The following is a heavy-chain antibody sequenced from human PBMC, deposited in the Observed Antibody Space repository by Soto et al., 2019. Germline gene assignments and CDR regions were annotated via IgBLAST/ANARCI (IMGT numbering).Heavy chain of an antibody. J-gene: IGHJ6*02. V-gene: IGHV1-46*01. D-gene: IGHD6-6*01. CDR3: ARGGYSSSLYYYYGMDV. CDR1: GYTFTSYY. CDR2: INPSGGST. Sequence: ASVKVSCKASGYTFTSYYMHWVRQAPGQGLEWMGIINPSGGSTSYAQKFQGRVTVTRDTSTSTVYMELSSLRSEDTAVYYCARGGYSSSLYYYYGMDVWGQGTTVTVSS.